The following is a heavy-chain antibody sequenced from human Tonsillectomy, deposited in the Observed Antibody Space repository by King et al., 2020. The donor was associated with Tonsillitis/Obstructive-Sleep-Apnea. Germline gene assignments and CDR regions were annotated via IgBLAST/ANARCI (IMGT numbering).Heavy chain of an antibody. CDR2: IIPIFGTA. J-gene: IGHJ6*03. Sequence: QLVQSGAEVKKPGSSVKVSCKTSGGTFSSYAIIWGRQAPGQGLEWMGGIIPIFGTAKYAQKFQGRVTITADESTSTAYMELSSLRSEDTAVYYCASTGTTGLYYYYYMDVWGKGTTVTVSS. D-gene: IGHD1-7*01. CDR1: GGTFSSYA. V-gene: IGHV1-69*12. CDR3: ASTGTTGLYYYYYMDV.